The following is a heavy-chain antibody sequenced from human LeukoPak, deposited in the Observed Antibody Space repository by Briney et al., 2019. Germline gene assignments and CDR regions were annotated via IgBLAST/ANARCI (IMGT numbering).Heavy chain of an antibody. Sequence: SETLSLTCTVSGGSISSGDYYWSWIRQPPGKGLAWIGYIYYSGSTYYNPSLKSRVTISVDTSKNQFSLKLSSVTAADTAVYYCARGHQETFNWFDPWGQGTLVTVSS. V-gene: IGHV4-30-4*01. CDR3: ARGHQETFNWFDP. CDR2: IYYSGST. J-gene: IGHJ5*02. CDR1: GGSISSGDYY.